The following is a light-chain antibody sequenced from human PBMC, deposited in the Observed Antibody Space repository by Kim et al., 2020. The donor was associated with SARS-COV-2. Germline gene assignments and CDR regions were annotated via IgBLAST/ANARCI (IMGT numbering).Light chain of an antibody. CDR2: DAS. J-gene: IGKJ4*01. CDR1: RGISVY. V-gene: IGKV1-33*01. CDR3: QQYDNLSLT. Sequence: DIQMTQSPSSLSASVGDSVTITCQASRGISVYLNWYQQKPGKAPKLLIYDASHLETGVPSRFTGSGYGTDFTLTIRSLQPEDIATYYCQQYDNLSLTFGGGTKLEI.